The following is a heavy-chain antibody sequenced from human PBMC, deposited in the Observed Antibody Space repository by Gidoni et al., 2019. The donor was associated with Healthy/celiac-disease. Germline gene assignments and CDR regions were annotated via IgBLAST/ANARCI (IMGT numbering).Heavy chain of an antibody. Sequence: DVQLVQSGAEVKKPGESLRISCKGSGYSFTSYWISWVRQMPGKGLEWMGRIDPSDSYTNYSPSFQGHVTISADKSISTAYLQWSSLKASDTAMYYCARQGPSDYGDYVNNDYWGQGTLVTVSS. CDR2: IDPSDSYT. V-gene: IGHV5-10-1*03. CDR1: GYSFTSYW. D-gene: IGHD4-17*01. CDR3: ARQGPSDYGDYVNNDY. J-gene: IGHJ4*02.